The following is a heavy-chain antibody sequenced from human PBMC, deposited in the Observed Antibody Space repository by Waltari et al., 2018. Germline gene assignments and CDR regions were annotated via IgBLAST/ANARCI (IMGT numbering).Heavy chain of an antibody. J-gene: IGHJ5*02. CDR1: GFIFGGSF. Sequence: EVQLVESGGGLVQPGGSLRLSCVASGFIFGGSFMTWVRQAPGKGLEWVANINQDGSGTYYLDSVKGRFTISKDNAKNSLYLQMNSLRGEDTAVYYCAGLGISGTSNWFDPWGQGTLVTVSS. CDR3: AGLGISGTSNWFDP. D-gene: IGHD1-7*01. CDR2: INQDGSGT. V-gene: IGHV3-7*01.